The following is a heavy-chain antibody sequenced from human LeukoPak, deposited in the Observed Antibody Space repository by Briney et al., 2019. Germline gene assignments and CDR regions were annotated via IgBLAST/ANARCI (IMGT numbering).Heavy chain of an antibody. D-gene: IGHD3-22*01. CDR3: ARGSYDSYAFDI. V-gene: IGHV3-43D*03. Sequence: AGGSLRLSCAASGFTFDDYAMHWVRQAPGKGLEWVSLITWNGGSTYYADSVRGRFTISRDNAKNSLYLQMNSLRAEDTAVYYCARGSYDSYAFDIWGQGTMVTVSS. J-gene: IGHJ3*02. CDR1: GFTFDDYA. CDR2: ITWNGGST.